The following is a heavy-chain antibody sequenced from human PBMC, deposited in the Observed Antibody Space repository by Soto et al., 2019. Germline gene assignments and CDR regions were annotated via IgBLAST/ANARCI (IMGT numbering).Heavy chain of an antibody. D-gene: IGHD6-19*01. CDR3: AREHRWYSSGWYHWFDP. CDR1: GFTFSSYA. J-gene: IGHJ5*02. CDR2: ISYDGSNK. Sequence: TGGSLRLSCAASGFTFSSYAMHWVRQAPGKGLEWVAVISYDGSNKYYADSVKGRFTISRDNSKNTLYLQMNSLRAEDTAVYYCAREHRWYSSGWYHWFDPWGQGTLVTVSS. V-gene: IGHV3-30-3*01.